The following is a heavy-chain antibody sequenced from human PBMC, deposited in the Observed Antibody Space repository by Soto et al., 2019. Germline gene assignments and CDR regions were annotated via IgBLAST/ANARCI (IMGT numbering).Heavy chain of an antibody. V-gene: IGHV1-69*08. J-gene: IGHJ4*02. Sequence: QVQLVQSGAEVKKPGSSVKVSCKASGGTFSSYTISWVRQAPGQVLEWMGRIVPILDITNYAQNFQGRITVSADKSTTTAYMELSSLTSEDTAIYYCARDLGEGWDYPGRDYWGQGSLVTVSS. D-gene: IGHD1-7*01. CDR3: ARDLGEGWDYPGRDY. CDR1: GGTFSSYT. CDR2: IVPILDIT.